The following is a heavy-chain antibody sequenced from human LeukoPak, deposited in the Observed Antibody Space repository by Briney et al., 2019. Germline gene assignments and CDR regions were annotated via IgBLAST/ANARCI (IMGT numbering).Heavy chain of an antibody. Sequence: SETLSLTCTVSGGSISSSSYYCGWILQPPGKGLEWSGSSYYSARTYYNPSLKIPVTISVDTSNNECPLMLSSVTASYTPVYYCARRRYYDSSGCFDYWGQGTLVTVSS. V-gene: IGHV4-39*01. CDR3: ARRRYYDSSGCFDY. CDR1: GGSISSSSYY. D-gene: IGHD3-22*01. CDR2: SYYSART. J-gene: IGHJ4*02.